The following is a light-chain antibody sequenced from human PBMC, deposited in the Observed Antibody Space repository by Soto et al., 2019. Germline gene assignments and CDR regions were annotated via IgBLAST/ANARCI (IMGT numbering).Light chain of an antibody. CDR3: SSYTISSTWV. V-gene: IGLV2-14*01. Sequence: QSALTQPASVSGSPGQSITISCTGTNSDIGIYNYVSWFQQHPGKAPKLMIYEVTNRPSGVSDRFAGSKSDNTASLTISGLQAEDEAHYYCSSYTISSTWVFGGGTQLTVL. J-gene: IGLJ3*02. CDR2: EVT. CDR1: NSDIGIYNY.